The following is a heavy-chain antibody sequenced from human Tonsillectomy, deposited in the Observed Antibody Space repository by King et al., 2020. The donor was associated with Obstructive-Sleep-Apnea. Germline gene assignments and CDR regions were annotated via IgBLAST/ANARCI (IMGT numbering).Heavy chain of an antibody. CDR3: AHRRSREMATIFDY. CDR1: GFSLSTSGVG. Sequence: HITLKESGPTLVKPPQTLTLTCTFSGFSLSTSGVGVGWIRQPPGKALEWLALIYWDDDKRYSPSLKSRLTITKDTSKNQVVLTMTNMDPVDTATYYCAHRRSREMATIFDYWGQGTLVTVSS. V-gene: IGHV2-5*02. J-gene: IGHJ4*02. D-gene: IGHD5-24*01. CDR2: IYWDDDK.